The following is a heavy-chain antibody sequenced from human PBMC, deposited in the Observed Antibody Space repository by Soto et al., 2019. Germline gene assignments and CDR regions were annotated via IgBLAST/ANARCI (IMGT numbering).Heavy chain of an antibody. Sequence: GGSLRLSCTASGFTFGDYAMSWFRQAPGKGLEWVGFIRSKAYGGTTEYAASVKGRFTISRDDSKSIAYLQMNSLKTEDTAVYYCTRDVYCSGGSCYRADAFDIWGQGTMVTVSS. CDR3: TRDVYCSGGSCYRADAFDI. CDR1: GFTFGDYA. CDR2: IRSKAYGGTT. J-gene: IGHJ3*02. V-gene: IGHV3-49*03. D-gene: IGHD2-15*01.